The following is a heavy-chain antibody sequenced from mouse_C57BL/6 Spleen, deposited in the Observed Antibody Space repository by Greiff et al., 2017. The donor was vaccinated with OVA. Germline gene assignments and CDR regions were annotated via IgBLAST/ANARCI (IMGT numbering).Heavy chain of an antibody. Sequence: SGPVLVKPGASVKMSCKASGYTFTDYYMNWVKQSHGKSLEWIGVINPYNGGTSYNQKFKGKATLTVDKSSSTAYMELNSLTSEDSAVYYCARRGVAPYWYFDVWGTGTTVTVSS. J-gene: IGHJ1*03. CDR3: ARRGVAPYWYFDV. V-gene: IGHV1-19*01. D-gene: IGHD1-1*02. CDR1: GYTFTDYY. CDR2: INPYNGGT.